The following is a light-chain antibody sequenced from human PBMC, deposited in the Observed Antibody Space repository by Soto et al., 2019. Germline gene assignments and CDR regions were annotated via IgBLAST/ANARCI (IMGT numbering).Light chain of an antibody. V-gene: IGLV1-40*01. J-gene: IGLJ1*01. CDR3: QSYDSSLSGFV. CDR2: GNS. CDR1: SSNIGAGYD. Sequence: QSVLTQPPSVSGVPGQRVTISCTGTSSNIGAGYDVHWYQQLPGTAPKVLIFGNSIRPSGVPDRFSGSKSGTSASLAITGLQAADEADYYCQSYDSSLSGFVFGTGTKVTVL.